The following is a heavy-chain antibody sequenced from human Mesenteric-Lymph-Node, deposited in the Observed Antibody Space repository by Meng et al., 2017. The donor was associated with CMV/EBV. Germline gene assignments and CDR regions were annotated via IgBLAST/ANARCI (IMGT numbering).Heavy chain of an antibody. D-gene: IGHD2-2*01. V-gene: IGHV3-7*01. Sequence: GGSLRLSCAASGFTFSSYWMSWVRQAPGKGLEWVANIKQDGSEKYYVDSVKGRFTISRDNAKNSLYLQMNSLRAEDTAVYYCARDQYCSSTSCSYYYYYGMDVWGQGTTVTVSS. CDR3: ARDQYCSSTSCSYYYYYGMDV. CDR2: IKQDGSEK. J-gene: IGHJ6*02. CDR1: GFTFSSYW.